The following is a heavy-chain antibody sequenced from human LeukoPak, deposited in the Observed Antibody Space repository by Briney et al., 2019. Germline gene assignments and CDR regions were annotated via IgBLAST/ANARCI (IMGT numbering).Heavy chain of an antibody. D-gene: IGHD3-3*01. CDR2: IHHSGST. Sequence: SETLSLTCTVSGGSISSGNYYWSWIRQHPGKGLEWIGYIHHSGSTYYNPSLKSRVIISVDTSKNQFSLKLSSVTAADTAVYYCARGKEAIFGVVINPFDIWGQGTMVTVSS. V-gene: IGHV4-31*03. J-gene: IGHJ3*02. CDR3: ARGKEAIFGVVINPFDI. CDR1: GGSISSGNYY.